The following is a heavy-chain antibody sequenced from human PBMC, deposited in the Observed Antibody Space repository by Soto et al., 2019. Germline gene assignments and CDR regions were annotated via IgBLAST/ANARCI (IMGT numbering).Heavy chain of an antibody. CDR1: GGSFSGYY. Sequence: QVQLQQWGAGLLKPSETLSLTCAVYGGSFSGYYWSWIRQPPGKGLEWIGEINHSGSTNYNPSLKSRVTIAVDTSKNQFSRKLSSVTAADTAVYYCARGRLGYCSGGSCYSRDYFAYWGQGTLVTVSS. V-gene: IGHV4-34*01. CDR3: ARGRLGYCSGGSCYSRDYFAY. D-gene: IGHD2-15*01. CDR2: INHSGST. J-gene: IGHJ4*02.